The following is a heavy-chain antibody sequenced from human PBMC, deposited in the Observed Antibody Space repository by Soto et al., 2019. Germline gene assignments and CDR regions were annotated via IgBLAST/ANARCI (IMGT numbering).Heavy chain of an antibody. Sequence: QVQLVESGGGVVQPGRSLRLTCAASGFTFSSSDMHWVRQAPGKGLEWVALIAYDGSKTYYGDSVRGRFTISRDNSENTLFLQKKSLRAEDTAVYYCARWVGGSMFDNSGKYDSWGQGTLVTVSS. CDR1: GFTFSSSD. CDR2: IAYDGSKT. V-gene: IGHV3-30*03. D-gene: IGHD3-22*01. J-gene: IGHJ5*01. CDR3: ARWVGGSMFDNSGKYDS.